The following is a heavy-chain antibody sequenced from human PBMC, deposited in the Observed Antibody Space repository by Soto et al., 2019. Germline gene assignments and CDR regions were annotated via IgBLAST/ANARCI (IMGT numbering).Heavy chain of an antibody. V-gene: IGHV2-5*02. J-gene: IGHJ4*02. CDR3: AHNPTGGFSDFDS. CDR2: VLWDVEK. D-gene: IGHD3-16*01. CDR1: GFSLSTDGVG. Sequence: QITLKESGPTLVKPTQTLTLTCTFSGFSLSTDGVGVGWIRQPPGKALEWLALVLWDVEKPYSPSLRNRLTVTTATSETQPGPTMLSVEPVDTATYHCAHNPTGGFSDFDSWGQGALVPASS.